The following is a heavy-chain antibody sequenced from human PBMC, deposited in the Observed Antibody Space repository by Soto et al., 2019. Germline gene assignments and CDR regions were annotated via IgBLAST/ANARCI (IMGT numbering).Heavy chain of an antibody. Sequence: GGSLRLSCTASGFTFGDYAMSWVRQAPGKGLEWVGFIRSKAYGGTTEYAASVKGRFTISRDDSKSIAYLQMNSLKTEDTAVYYCTRDGHHYDSSGYLFDYWGQGTLVTVSS. CDR1: GFTFGDYA. CDR2: IRSKAYGGTT. J-gene: IGHJ4*02. D-gene: IGHD3-22*01. V-gene: IGHV3-49*04. CDR3: TRDGHHYDSSGYLFDY.